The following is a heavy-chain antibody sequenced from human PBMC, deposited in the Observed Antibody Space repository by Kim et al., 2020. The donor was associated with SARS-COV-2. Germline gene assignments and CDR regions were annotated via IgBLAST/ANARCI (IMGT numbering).Heavy chain of an antibody. J-gene: IGHJ2*01. CDR3: ARLRHDYGDYWYFDL. D-gene: IGHD4-17*01. Sequence: ASAKGRLTISRDNSKNTLYLQMNSLRAEDTAVYYCARLRHDYGDYWYFDLWGRGTLVTVSS. V-gene: IGHV3-66*04.